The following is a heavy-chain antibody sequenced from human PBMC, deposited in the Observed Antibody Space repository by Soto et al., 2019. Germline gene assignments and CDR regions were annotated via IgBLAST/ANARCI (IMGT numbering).Heavy chain of an antibody. CDR2: ITAYNGNT. CDR1: CYTFTSYG. D-gene: IGHD6-13*01. J-gene: IGHJ6*02. Sequence: QVQLVQSGAEVKKPGASVKVSCKASCYTFTSYGISWVRQAPGQRLEWMGWITAYNGNTNYAQNLQGRVTMSTDTSTSTAYIALRSLRSDDTAVYYCAKGWYSRSPGWACYYYGMDVWGQGTTFTVSS. CDR3: AKGWYSRSPGWACYYYGMDV. V-gene: IGHV1-18*04.